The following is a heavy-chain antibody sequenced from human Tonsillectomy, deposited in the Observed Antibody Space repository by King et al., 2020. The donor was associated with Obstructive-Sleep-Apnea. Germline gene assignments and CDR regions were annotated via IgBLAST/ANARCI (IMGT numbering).Heavy chain of an antibody. V-gene: IGHV3-7*01. D-gene: IGHD2-8*01. Sequence: EVQLVESGGGLVQPGGSLRLSCAASGFTFKNDWMTWVRQAPGKGLEWVANIKRDGSATNYMDFLKGRFTISRDNAKNSLYLQMNSLRAEDTAIYYCVRDRGDCPEGFCYDVFDMWGQGTVVIVSS. CDR1: GFTFKNDW. CDR3: VRDRGDCPEGFCYDVFDM. CDR2: IKRDGSAT. J-gene: IGHJ3*02.